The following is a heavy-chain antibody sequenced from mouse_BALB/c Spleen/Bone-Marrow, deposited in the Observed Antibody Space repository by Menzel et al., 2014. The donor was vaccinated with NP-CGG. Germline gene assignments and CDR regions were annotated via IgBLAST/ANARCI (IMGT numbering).Heavy chain of an antibody. CDR2: INPYNGDT. CDR3: ASSFITTAYYFDD. D-gene: IGHD1-2*01. J-gene: IGHJ2*01. CDR1: GYSFTGYF. V-gene: IGHV1-20*02. Sequence: EVQLQQSGPALVKPGASVKISCKASGYSFTGYFMNWVMQSHGKSLEWIGRINPYNGDTFYNQKFKGKATLTVDKSSSTAHMELRSLASEDSAVYYCASSFITTAYYFDDWCQGTTLTVSS.